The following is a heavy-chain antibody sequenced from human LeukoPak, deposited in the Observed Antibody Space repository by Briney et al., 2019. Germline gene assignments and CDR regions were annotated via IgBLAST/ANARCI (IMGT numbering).Heavy chain of an antibody. CDR3: ASGYGGFDY. J-gene: IGHJ4*02. CDR2: ISGDDGST. V-gene: IGHV3-23*01. CDR1: GFTFSSYA. Sequence: GGSLRLSCAASGFTFSSYAMSWVRQAPGKGLEWVSGISGDDGSTDYADSVKGRFTISRDNSKNTLYLQMSSLRAEDTAVYYCASGYGGFDYWGQGTLVTVSS. D-gene: IGHD5-12*01.